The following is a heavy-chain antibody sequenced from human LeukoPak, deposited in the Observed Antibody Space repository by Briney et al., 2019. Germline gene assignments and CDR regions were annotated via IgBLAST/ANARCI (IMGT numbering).Heavy chain of an antibody. CDR2: ITPHNGGT. D-gene: IGHD1-14*01. CDR1: GYTFTGYY. J-gene: IGHJ5*02. V-gene: IGHV1-2*02. Sequence: GASVKVSCKASGYTFTGYYIHWARQAPGQGLEWMGWITPHNGGTNYAQKFQGGVTMTRDTSISTAYMELSRLRSDDTAVYYCARTKNLYPGWFDPWGQGTLVTVSS. CDR3: ARTKNLYPGWFDP.